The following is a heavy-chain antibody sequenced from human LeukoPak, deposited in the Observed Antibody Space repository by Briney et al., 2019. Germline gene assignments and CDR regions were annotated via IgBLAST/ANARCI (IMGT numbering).Heavy chain of an antibody. CDR1: GFTFSSYA. D-gene: IGHD6-13*01. CDR3: AKDSFYSNTWFPLDS. Sequence: PGGSLRLSCAASGFTFSSYAMSWVRQAPGKGLEWVSAISGSGGSTYYADSVKGRFTISRDNSKNTLYLQMNSLRAEDTAVYYCAKDSFYSNTWFPLDSWGQGTLVTVSS. J-gene: IGHJ4*02. V-gene: IGHV3-23*01. CDR2: ISGSGGST.